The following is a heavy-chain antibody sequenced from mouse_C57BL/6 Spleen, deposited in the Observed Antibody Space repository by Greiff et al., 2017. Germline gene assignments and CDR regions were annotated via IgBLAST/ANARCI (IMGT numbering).Heavy chain of an antibody. D-gene: IGHD2-5*01. J-gene: IGHJ1*03. CDR3: ARPQAYYSNYGVYFDV. Sequence: EVQLVESGGGLVKPGGSLKLSCAASGFTFSSYTMSWVRPTPEKRLEWVATISGGGGNTYYPDSVKGRFTISRDNAKNTLYLQMCSLRSEDTALYYCARPQAYYSNYGVYFDVWGTGTTVTVSS. CDR1: GFTFSSYT. V-gene: IGHV5-9*01. CDR2: ISGGGGNT.